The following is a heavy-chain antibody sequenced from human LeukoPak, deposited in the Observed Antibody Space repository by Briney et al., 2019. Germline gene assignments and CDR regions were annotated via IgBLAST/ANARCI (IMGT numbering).Heavy chain of an antibody. CDR3: ARITFGGVIVIWYFDY. D-gene: IGHD3-16*02. Sequence: VKVSCKASGGTFSSYAISWVRQAPGQGLEWMGWINPNSGGTNYAQKFQGRVTMTRDTSISTAYMELSRLRSDDTAVYYCARITFGGVIVIWYFDYWGQGTLVTVSS. J-gene: IGHJ4*02. V-gene: IGHV1-2*02. CDR1: GGTFSSYA. CDR2: INPNSGGT.